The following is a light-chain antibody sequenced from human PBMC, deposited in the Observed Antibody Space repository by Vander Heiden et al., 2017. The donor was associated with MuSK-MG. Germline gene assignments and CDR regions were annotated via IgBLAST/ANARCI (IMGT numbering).Light chain of an antibody. V-gene: IGLV1-36*01. CDR1: SSNIGNNA. Sequence: QSVLTQPPSVSKAPRQRVTISCSGSSSNIGNNAVNWYQQLPGKAPKLLIYYDDLLPSGVSDRFSGSKSGTSASLVISGLQSEDEADYYCAAWDDSLNGVVFGGGTKLTVL. CDR2: YDD. CDR3: AAWDDSLNGVV. J-gene: IGLJ2*01.